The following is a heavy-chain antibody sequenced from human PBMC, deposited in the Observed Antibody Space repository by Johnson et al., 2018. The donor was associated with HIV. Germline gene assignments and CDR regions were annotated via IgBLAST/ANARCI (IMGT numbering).Heavy chain of an antibody. Sequence: MQLVESGGGLVQPGGSLRLSCAASGFTVSSNYMSWVRQAPGKGLEWVSVIYSGGSTYYADSVKGRFTISRDNSKNTLYLQMNSLRAEDTAVYYCASLSGRYCSGGSCPLWAFDIWGQGTMVTVSS. CDR3: ASLSGRYCSGGSCPLWAFDI. CDR2: IYSGGST. V-gene: IGHV3-66*02. CDR1: GFTVSSNY. J-gene: IGHJ3*02. D-gene: IGHD2-15*01.